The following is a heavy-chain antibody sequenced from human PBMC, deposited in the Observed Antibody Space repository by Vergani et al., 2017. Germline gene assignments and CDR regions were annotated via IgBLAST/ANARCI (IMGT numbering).Heavy chain of an antibody. CDR3: ARVGSPGIFDY. V-gene: IGHV4-59*01. J-gene: IGHJ4*02. D-gene: IGHD1-14*01. CDR1: GGSISSYY. Sequence: QVQLQESGPGLVKPSETLSLTCTVSGGSISSYYWSWIRQPPGKGLEWIGYIYYSGSTNSNPSLKSRVTISVDTSKNQFSLKLSSVTAAGTAVYYCARVGSPGIFDYWGQGTLVTVSA. CDR2: IYYSGST.